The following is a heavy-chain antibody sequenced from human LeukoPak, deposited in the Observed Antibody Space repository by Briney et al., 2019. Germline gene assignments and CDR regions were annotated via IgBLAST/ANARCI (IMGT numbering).Heavy chain of an antibody. D-gene: IGHD1-14*01. Sequence: GGSLRLSCAASGFTVSSNYMSWVRQAPGKRLEWVGRIKSKTDGGTTDYAAPVKGRFTISRDDSKNTLYLQMNSLKTEDTAVYYCTTIARRALYFQHWGQGTLVTVSS. CDR3: TTIARRALYFQH. J-gene: IGHJ1*01. CDR2: IKSKTDGGTT. CDR1: GFTVSSNY. V-gene: IGHV3-15*01.